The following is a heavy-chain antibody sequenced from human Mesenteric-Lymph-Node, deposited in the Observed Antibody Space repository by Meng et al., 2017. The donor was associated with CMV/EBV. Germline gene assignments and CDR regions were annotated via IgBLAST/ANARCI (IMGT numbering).Heavy chain of an antibody. CDR1: GFTFTSYT. D-gene: IGHD5-18*01. Sequence: GESLKISCAASGFTFTSYTMYWVRQAPGKGLEWVSSISDSSTYIYYADSVKGRFTISRENAKNSLYLQMNSLRAEDTAVYYCASTARLDYWGQGTLVTVSS. V-gene: IGHV3-21*01. J-gene: IGHJ4*02. CDR2: ISDSSTYI. CDR3: ASTARLDY.